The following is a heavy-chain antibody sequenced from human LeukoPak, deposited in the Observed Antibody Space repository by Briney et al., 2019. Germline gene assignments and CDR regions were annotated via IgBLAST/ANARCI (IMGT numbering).Heavy chain of an antibody. J-gene: IGHJ4*01. CDR1: GFTFSSYA. V-gene: IGHV3-30-3*01. D-gene: IGHD2-15*01. Sequence: GRSLRLSCAASGFTFSSYAMHWVRQAPGKGLEWVAVISYDGSNKYYADSVKGRFTISRDNSKNTLYLQLNSLTAEDTAVYYCVYCSGGNCFHTMRGWTYWGQGTLVTVSS. CDR3: VYCSGGNCFHTMRGWTY. CDR2: ISYDGSNK.